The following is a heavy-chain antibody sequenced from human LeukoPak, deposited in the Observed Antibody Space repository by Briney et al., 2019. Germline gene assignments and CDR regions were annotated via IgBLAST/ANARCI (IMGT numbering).Heavy chain of an antibody. D-gene: IGHD6-19*01. CDR3: ASGSGWSKFDY. J-gene: IGHJ4*02. CDR1: GFTFSSNS. Sequence: GGSLRLSCVASGFTFSSNSMNWVRQAPAKGLEWVSYISSSSSSIYYADSVKGRSTISRDNAKNSLYLQMYSLRDEDTAVYYCASGSGWSKFDYWGQGTLVTVSS. V-gene: IGHV3-48*02. CDR2: ISSSSSSI.